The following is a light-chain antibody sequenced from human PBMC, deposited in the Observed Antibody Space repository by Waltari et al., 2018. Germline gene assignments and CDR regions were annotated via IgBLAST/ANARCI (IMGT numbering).Light chain of an antibody. J-gene: IGLJ3*02. Sequence: QTVVTQEQSLSVSPGGTVTLNCALSSCSLFTTSYAPWYPQTPRQAPLTLVYNATARSSGVPDRFAGSSLWNTAALTITGAQADDESDYYCALYMGSGIWVFGGGTRLTVL. CDR3: ALYMGSGIWV. CDR1: SCSLFTTSY. CDR2: NAT. V-gene: IGLV8-61*01.